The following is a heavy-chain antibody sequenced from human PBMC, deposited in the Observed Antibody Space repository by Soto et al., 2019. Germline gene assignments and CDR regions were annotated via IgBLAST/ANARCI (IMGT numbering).Heavy chain of an antibody. Sequence: EVQLLESGGGLVQPGGSLRLSCAASGFAFGNYAMSWVRQAPGKGLEWVSTISGGYNTYYTHSVRGRFTISRDNSKNTLCLQMNSLRVEDTALYYCAKDSTPLSASDIWGQGTMVTVSS. CDR3: AKDSTPLSASDI. V-gene: IGHV3-23*01. J-gene: IGHJ3*02. CDR1: GFAFGNYA. D-gene: IGHD4-17*01. CDR2: ISGGYNT.